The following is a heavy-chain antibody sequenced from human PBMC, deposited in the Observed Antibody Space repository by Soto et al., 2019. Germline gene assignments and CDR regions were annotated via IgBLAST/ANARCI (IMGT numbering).Heavy chain of an antibody. Sequence: GGSLRLSCAASGFTFSSYAMSWVRQAPGKGLEWVSAISGSGGSTYYADSVKGRFTSSRDNSKNTLYLQVNSLRAEDTAVYYCAKDKVVTLGYWGQGTLVTVSS. V-gene: IGHV3-23*01. CDR3: AKDKVVTLGY. CDR1: GFTFSSYA. D-gene: IGHD2-15*01. CDR2: ISGSGGST. J-gene: IGHJ4*02.